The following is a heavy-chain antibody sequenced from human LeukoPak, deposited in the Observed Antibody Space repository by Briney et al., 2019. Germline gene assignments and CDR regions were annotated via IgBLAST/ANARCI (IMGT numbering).Heavy chain of an antibody. CDR3: AGLEKLSSGYYFDY. J-gene: IGHJ4*02. D-gene: IGHD3-22*01. Sequence: SETLSLTCAVCGGFLSGCYWRWIRQPPGKGLEWIGEINHSGSTNYNPSLKSRVTISVDTYKNQFSLKLRSVTAADTAVYYCAGLEKLSSGYYFDYWGQGTLVTVSP. CDR1: GGFLSGCY. V-gene: IGHV4-34*01. CDR2: INHSGST.